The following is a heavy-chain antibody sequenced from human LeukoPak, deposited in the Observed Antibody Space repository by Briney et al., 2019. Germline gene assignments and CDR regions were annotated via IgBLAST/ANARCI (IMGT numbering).Heavy chain of an antibody. Sequence: GGSLRLPCAASGLTFSSYAMSWVRQAPGKGLEWVSVISGSGDSTYYADSVKGRFTISRDNSKNTLYLQMNSLRAEDTAVYYCAKDLWGGSYVGGDAFDIWGQGTMVTVSS. CDR1: GLTFSSYA. J-gene: IGHJ3*02. CDR2: ISGSGDST. D-gene: IGHD1-26*01. CDR3: AKDLWGGSYVGGDAFDI. V-gene: IGHV3-23*01.